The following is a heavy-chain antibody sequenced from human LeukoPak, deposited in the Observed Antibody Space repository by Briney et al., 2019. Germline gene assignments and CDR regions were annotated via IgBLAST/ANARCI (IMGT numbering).Heavy chain of an antibody. J-gene: IGHJ4*02. V-gene: IGHV3-7*01. CDR1: GFTFSSSW. Sequence: GGSLRLSCSASGFTFSSSWMNWVRQAPGKGLEWVANINQDGSKQNYVDSVKGRFTVSRDNAQNSLYLQMHSLRAEDTAVYYCARDPDILLGVNFDYWGQGALVIVSS. CDR2: INQDGSKQ. D-gene: IGHD2-21*01. CDR3: ARDPDILLGVNFDY.